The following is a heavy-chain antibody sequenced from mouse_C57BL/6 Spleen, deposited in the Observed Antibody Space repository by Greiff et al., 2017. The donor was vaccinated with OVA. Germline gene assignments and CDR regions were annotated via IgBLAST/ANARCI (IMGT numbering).Heavy chain of an antibody. J-gene: IGHJ1*03. Sequence: DVMLVESGGGLVKPGGSLKLSCAASGFTFSSYTMSWVRQTPEKRLEWVATICGGGGNTYYPDSVKGRFTISRDNSKNTLYLQRSRLRSEDTALYYCARRWDWYFDVWGTGTTVTVSS. V-gene: IGHV5-9*01. D-gene: IGHD4-1*01. CDR1: GFTFSSYT. CDR3: ARRWDWYFDV. CDR2: ICGGGGNT.